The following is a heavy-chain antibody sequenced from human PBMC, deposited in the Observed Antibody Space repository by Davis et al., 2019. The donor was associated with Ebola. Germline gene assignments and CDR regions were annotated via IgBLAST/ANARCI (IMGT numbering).Heavy chain of an antibody. V-gene: IGHV3-23*01. CDR2: ISGSGIST. CDR3: AKGAIGGVAYTSYFDY. Sequence: GESLKISCAASGFTFSSYAMSWVRQAPGKGLEWVSAISGSGISTYYADSVKGRFTISRDNSKNTLYLQMNSLRAEDTAVYYCAKGAIGGVAYTSYFDYWGQGTLVTVSS. D-gene: IGHD3-16*01. J-gene: IGHJ4*02. CDR1: GFTFSSYA.